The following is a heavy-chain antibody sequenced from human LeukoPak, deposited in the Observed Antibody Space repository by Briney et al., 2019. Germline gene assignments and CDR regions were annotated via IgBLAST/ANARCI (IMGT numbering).Heavy chain of an antibody. V-gene: IGHV3-21*01. D-gene: IGHD1-26*01. Sequence: GGSLRLSCAASGFTFSSYSMNWVRQAPGKGLEWVSSISSSSSYIYYADSVKGRFTISRDNAKNSLYLQMNSLRAEDTAVSYCARAEGGGSYSRYYYYYMDVWGKGTTVTVSS. CDR2: ISSSSSYI. CDR1: GFTFSSYS. J-gene: IGHJ6*03. CDR3: ARAEGGGSYSRYYYYYMDV.